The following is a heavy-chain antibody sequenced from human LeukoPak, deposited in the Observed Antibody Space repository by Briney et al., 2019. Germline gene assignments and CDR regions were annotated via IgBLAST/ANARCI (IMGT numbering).Heavy chain of an antibody. CDR3: ARDSAGNDY. V-gene: IGHV3-7*01. Sequence: GGSLRLSCAASGFTFSTYWTSWVRQAPGKGLEWVANIKQDGSEKYYVDSVKGRFTISRDNAKNSLYLQMNSLRAEDTAMYYCARDSAGNDYWGQGTLVTVSA. CDR2: IKQDGSEK. J-gene: IGHJ4*02. D-gene: IGHD6-13*01. CDR1: GFTFSTYW.